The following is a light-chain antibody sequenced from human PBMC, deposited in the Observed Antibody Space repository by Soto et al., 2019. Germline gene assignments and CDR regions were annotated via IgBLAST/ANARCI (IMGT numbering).Light chain of an antibody. J-gene: IGKJ4*01. CDR1: QNIGTY. V-gene: IGKV1-39*01. Sequence: DIQMTQSPSSLSASVGDRVTVSCRASQNIGTYLKWYQQKSGKAPEVLISDASNLQSGVPSRFSGSGSGTDFALTISSRQPEDSATYYCQQSYNSPLTVGGGTKVEI. CDR2: DAS. CDR3: QQSYNSPLT.